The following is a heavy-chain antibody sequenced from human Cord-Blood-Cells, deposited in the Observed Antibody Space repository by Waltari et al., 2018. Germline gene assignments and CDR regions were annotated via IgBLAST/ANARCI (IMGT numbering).Heavy chain of an antibody. Sequence: QVQLQQWGAGLLKPSETLSLTCAVYGGSFSGYSWCWIRQPPGKGLAWIGEINHSGSTNYNTSLKSRVTISVATSKNQFSLKLSSVTAADTAVYYCARGYCSSTSCNGFDPWGQGTLVTVSS. D-gene: IGHD2-2*01. V-gene: IGHV4-34*01. CDR1: GGSFSGYS. J-gene: IGHJ5*02. CDR3: ARGYCSSTSCNGFDP. CDR2: INHSGST.